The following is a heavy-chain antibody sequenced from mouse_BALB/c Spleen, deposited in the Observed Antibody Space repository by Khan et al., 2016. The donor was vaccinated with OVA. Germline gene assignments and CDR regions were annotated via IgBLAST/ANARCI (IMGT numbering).Heavy chain of an antibody. Sequence: DVLLVESGGGLVQPGGSRKLSCAASGFTFSDYGLSWVRQAPGKGPEWVAFISSFAYSIYYADTVTGRFTISRENDKNTLYLDMSRLKYEDTTMYSCARSWAMDYWGQGTSVTVSS. CDR2: ISSFAYSI. CDR1: GFTFSDYG. CDR3: ARSWAMDY. V-gene: IGHV5-15*02. J-gene: IGHJ4*01.